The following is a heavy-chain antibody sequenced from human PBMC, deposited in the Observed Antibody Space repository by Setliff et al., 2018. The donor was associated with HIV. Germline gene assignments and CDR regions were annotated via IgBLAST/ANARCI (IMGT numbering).Heavy chain of an antibody. Sequence: PGGSLRLSCAASGFTFSSYAMSWVRQTPEKGLEWVSIITSGGSTYYAGSAKGRFIISRDNSQNTLYLQMNSLRADDTAIYYCAKGFRPVDTALVSGPTYWGQGSRVTVSS. CDR3: AKGFRPVDTALVSGPTY. J-gene: IGHJ4*02. CDR2: ITSGGST. CDR1: GFTFSSYA. V-gene: IGHV3-23*01. D-gene: IGHD5-18*01.